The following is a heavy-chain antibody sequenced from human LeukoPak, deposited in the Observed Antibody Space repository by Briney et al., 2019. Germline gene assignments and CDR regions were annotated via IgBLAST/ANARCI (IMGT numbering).Heavy chain of an antibody. CDR3: ARQHYYGSGSYYNTIDY. J-gene: IGHJ4*02. D-gene: IGHD3-10*01. CDR2: IIPILGIA. Sequence: GASVKVSCKASGGTFSSYAISWVRQAPGQGLEWMGRIIPILGIANYAQKFQGRVTITADKSTSTAYMELSSLRSEDTAVYYCARQHYYGSGSYYNTIDYWGQGTLVTVSS. CDR1: GGTFSSYA. V-gene: IGHV1-69*04.